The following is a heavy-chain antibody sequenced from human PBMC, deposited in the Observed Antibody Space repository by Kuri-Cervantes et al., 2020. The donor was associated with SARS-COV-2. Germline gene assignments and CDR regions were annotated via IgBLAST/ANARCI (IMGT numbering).Heavy chain of an antibody. CDR2: IYGDSST. D-gene: IGHD4-11*01. J-gene: IGHJ4*02. CDR3: ANDYSKVLDY. V-gene: IGHV3-66*02. Sequence: GGSLRLSCVASGFTFSAYTLNWVRQAPGKGLEWVSLIYGDSSTNYADSVKGRFTISRDKSNNTLYLQMNSLRPEDTAVYYCANDYSKVLDYWGQGTLVTVSS. CDR1: GFTFSAYT.